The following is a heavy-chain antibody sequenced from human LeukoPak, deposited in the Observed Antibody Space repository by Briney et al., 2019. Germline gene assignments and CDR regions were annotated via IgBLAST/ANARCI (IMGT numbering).Heavy chain of an antibody. CDR1: GFTFSNYG. CDR3: AKDGSIFGVVIPSNADY. Sequence: PGGSLRLSCVVSGFTFSNYGMNWVRQAPGKGLEWVSAISGSGGSTYYADSVKGRFTISRDNSKNTLYLQMNSLRAEDTAVYYCAKDGSIFGVVIPSNADYWGQGTLVTVSS. J-gene: IGHJ4*02. D-gene: IGHD3-3*01. CDR2: ISGSGGST. V-gene: IGHV3-23*01.